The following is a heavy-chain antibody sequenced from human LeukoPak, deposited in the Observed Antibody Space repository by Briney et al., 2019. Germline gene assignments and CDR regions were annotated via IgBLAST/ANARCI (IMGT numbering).Heavy chain of an antibody. V-gene: IGHV1-69*05. D-gene: IGHD2-15*01. CDR3: ARDHSMMVASDYYYYYMDV. Sequence: SVKVSCKASGGTFSSYAISWVRQAPGQGLEWMGRIIPIFGTANYAQKFQGRVTITTDESTSTAYMELSSLRSEDTAVYYCARDHSMMVASDYYYYYMDVWGKGTTVTVSS. J-gene: IGHJ6*03. CDR2: IIPIFGTA. CDR1: GGTFSSYA.